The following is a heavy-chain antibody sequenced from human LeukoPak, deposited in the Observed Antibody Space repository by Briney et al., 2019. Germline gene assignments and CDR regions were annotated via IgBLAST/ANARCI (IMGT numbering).Heavy chain of an antibody. CDR3: ARGLGSSWPLGFDY. CDR2: IYTSGST. CDR1: GGSISSGSYY. V-gene: IGHV4-61*02. D-gene: IGHD6-13*01. J-gene: IGHJ4*02. Sequence: SETLSLTCTVSGGSISSGSYYWSWIRQPAGKGLEWIGRIYTSGSTNYNPSLKSRVTISVDTSKNQFSLKLSSVTAADTAVYYCARGLGSSWPLGFDYWGQGTLVTVSS.